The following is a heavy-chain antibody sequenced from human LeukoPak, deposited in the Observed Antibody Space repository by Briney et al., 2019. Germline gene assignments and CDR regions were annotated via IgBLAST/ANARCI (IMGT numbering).Heavy chain of an antibody. Sequence: GGSLRLSCAASGFAFSTYAMSWVRQAPGKGLEWVSAISGSGGSTYYADSVNGRFTISRDNSKNTLYLQINSLRAEDTAVYYCAKDRGSECSGGRCKFDPWGQGTLVTVSS. D-gene: IGHD2-15*01. CDR2: ISGSGGST. V-gene: IGHV3-23*01. CDR3: AKDRGSECSGGRCKFDP. CDR1: GFAFSTYA. J-gene: IGHJ5*02.